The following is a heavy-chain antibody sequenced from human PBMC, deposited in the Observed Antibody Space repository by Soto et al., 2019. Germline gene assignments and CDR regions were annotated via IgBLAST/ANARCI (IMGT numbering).Heavy chain of an antibody. Sequence: EVQLVESGGTLVQPGGSLRLSCAASGFTFSIYNMNWVRQAPGKGLEWVSYISVSGGSMYYADSVKGRFTISRDNAKNSLYLQMNSLRAEDTAVYYCARGLLQYFDWPFNWFDSWGQGTLVTVSS. CDR2: ISVSGGSM. V-gene: IGHV3-48*01. CDR1: GFTFSIYN. J-gene: IGHJ5*01. D-gene: IGHD3-9*01. CDR3: ARGLLQYFDWPFNWFDS.